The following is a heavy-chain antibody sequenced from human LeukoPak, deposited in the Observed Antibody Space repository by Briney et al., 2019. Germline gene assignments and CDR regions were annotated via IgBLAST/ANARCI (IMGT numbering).Heavy chain of an antibody. CDR1: GFTFSNAW. D-gene: IGHD2-15*01. J-gene: IGHJ4*02. Sequence: GGSHRLSCAASGFTFSNAWMSWVRQAPGKGLEWVGRIKSKTDGGTTDYAAPVKGRFTISRDDSKNTLYLQMNSLKTEDTAVYYCTTGYCSGGSCYSGPAYWGQGTLVTVSS. CDR3: TTGYCSGGSCYSGPAY. CDR2: IKSKTDGGTT. V-gene: IGHV3-15*01.